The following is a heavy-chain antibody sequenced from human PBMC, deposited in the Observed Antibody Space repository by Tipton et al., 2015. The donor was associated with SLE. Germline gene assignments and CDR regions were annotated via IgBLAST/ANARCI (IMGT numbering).Heavy chain of an antibody. CDR3: TRARGQQLPTDY. CDR2: IKSDGSDT. Sequence: SLRLSCAASGFVFSSYWMHWVRQAPGKGLVWDARIKSDGSDTNYADSVRGRFTISRDNAKNTLYLQMNSLRAEDTAVYYCTRARGQQLPTDYWGQGTLVTVSS. CDR1: GFVFSSYW. V-gene: IGHV3-74*01. J-gene: IGHJ4*02. D-gene: IGHD6-13*01.